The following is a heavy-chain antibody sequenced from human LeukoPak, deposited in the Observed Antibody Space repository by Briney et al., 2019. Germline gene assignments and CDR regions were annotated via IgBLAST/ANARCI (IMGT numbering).Heavy chain of an antibody. CDR1: GFTFSSYA. J-gene: IGHJ4*02. CDR3: AKVPDRPYGSGSYYSDDY. Sequence: PGGSLRLSCGASGFTFSSYAMSWVRQAPGKGLEWVSAISGSGGSTYYADSVKGRFTISRDNSKNTLYLQMNSLRAEDTAVYYCAKVPDRPYGSGSYYSDDYWGQRTPVTVSS. V-gene: IGHV3-23*01. CDR2: ISGSGGST. D-gene: IGHD3-10*01.